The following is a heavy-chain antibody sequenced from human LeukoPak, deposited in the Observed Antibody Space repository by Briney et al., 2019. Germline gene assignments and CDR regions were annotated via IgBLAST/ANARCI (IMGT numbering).Heavy chain of an antibody. CDR3: ARLLSWGSEDI. D-gene: IGHD3-10*01. CDR1: GGSISSITYY. J-gene: IGHJ3*02. V-gene: IGHV4-39*07. Sequence: SETLSLTCTVSGGSISSITYYWGWIRQPPGKGLEWVGHMYYRGNTFYNPSLKSRVTISVDTSKNQFSLKLSSVTAADTAVYYCARLLSWGSEDIWGQGTMVTVSS. CDR2: MYYRGNT.